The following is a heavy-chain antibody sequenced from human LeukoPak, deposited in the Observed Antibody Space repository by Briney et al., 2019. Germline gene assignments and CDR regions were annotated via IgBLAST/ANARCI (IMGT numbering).Heavy chain of an antibody. CDR1: GFTLSNYW. D-gene: IGHD6-19*01. Sequence: GGSLRLSCAASGFTLSNYWMQWVRQAPGKGLVWVSRINGDASSISYADSVKGRFTISRDNAKNTLYLQMNSLRVEDTAVYYCAREGLDGFDYWGQGTLVTVSS. V-gene: IGHV3-74*01. J-gene: IGHJ4*02. CDR3: AREGLDGFDY. CDR2: INGDASSI.